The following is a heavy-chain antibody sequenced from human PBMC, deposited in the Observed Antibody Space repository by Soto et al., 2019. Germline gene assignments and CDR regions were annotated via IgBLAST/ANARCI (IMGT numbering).Heavy chain of an antibody. Sequence: SGPTLVNPTQTLTLTCTFSGFSLSTSGVGVGWIRQPPGKALEWLALIYWNDDKRYSPSLKSRLTITKDTSKNQVVLTMTNMDPVDTATYYCARSPKYCGGDCYSYYYGMDVWGQGTTVTVSS. J-gene: IGHJ6*02. CDR1: GFSLSTSGVG. D-gene: IGHD2-21*02. V-gene: IGHV2-5*01. CDR3: ARSPKYCGGDCYSYYYGMDV. CDR2: IYWNDDK.